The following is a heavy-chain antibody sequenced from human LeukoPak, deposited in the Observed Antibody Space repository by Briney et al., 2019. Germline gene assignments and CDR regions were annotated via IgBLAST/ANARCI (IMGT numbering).Heavy chain of an antibody. CDR2: INHSGST. D-gene: IGHD6-13*01. CDR1: GGSFSGYY. Sequence: PSETLSLTCAVYGGSFSGYYWSWIRQPPGKGLEWIGEINHSGSTNYNPSLKSRVTISVDTSKNQFSLKLSSVTAADTAVYYCASSPMGIAAAGLNWFDPWGQGTLVTVSS. V-gene: IGHV4-34*01. J-gene: IGHJ5*02. CDR3: ASSPMGIAAAGLNWFDP.